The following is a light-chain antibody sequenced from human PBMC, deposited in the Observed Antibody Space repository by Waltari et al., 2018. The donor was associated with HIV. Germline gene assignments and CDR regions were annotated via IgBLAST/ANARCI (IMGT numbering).Light chain of an antibody. V-gene: IGLV2-18*02. CDR1: DRDVGRYSR. CDR2: HVS. J-gene: IGLJ1*01. Sequence: QSALTQPPSVSGSPGQSVTISCTGTDRDVGRYSRASCYHHPPGTAPKLIPYHVSKRPSGVPDRFSGSKSGNMASLTISGLLPEDEALYSCISYTTRATWVFGSGTEVTVL. CDR3: ISYTTRATWV.